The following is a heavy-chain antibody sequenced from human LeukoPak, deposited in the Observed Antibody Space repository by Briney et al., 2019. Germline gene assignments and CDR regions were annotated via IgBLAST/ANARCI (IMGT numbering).Heavy chain of an antibody. J-gene: IGHJ4*02. CDR2: ISASRSTI. D-gene: IGHD3/OR15-3a*01. Sequence: GGSLRLSCAASGFTFSSYSMNWVRQAPGKGLEWVSYISASRSTIYFADSVKGRFTISRDNAKNSLYLQMNGLRAEDTALYYCARDRDWGFFDYWGQGSLVTVSS. CDR3: ARDRDWGFFDY. CDR1: GFTFSSYS. V-gene: IGHV3-48*01.